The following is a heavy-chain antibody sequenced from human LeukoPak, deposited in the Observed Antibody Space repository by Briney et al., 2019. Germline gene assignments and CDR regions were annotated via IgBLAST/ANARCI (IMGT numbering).Heavy chain of an antibody. CDR2: INPNSGGT. V-gene: IGHV1-2*02. Sequence: ASVKVSCKASGYTFTGYYMHWVRQAPGQGLEWMGWINPNSGGTNYAQKFQGRVPMTRDTSISTAYMELSRLRSDDTAVYYCARGFTIFGVVPQSVDFDYWGQATLVTVSS. D-gene: IGHD3-3*01. CDR1: GYTFTGYY. J-gene: IGHJ4*02. CDR3: ARGFTIFGVVPQSVDFDY.